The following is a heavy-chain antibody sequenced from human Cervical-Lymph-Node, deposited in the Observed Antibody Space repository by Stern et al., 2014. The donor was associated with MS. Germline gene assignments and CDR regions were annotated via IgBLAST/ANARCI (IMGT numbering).Heavy chain of an antibody. V-gene: IGHV3-20*04. D-gene: IGHD5-24*01. Sequence: EVQLVESGGSVVRPGGSLRLSCAASGFTFDDYVLGWVRQAPGKGLEWVAGINWNGDETAYVDSVRGRFTISRDNAKNSLYLQLNSLRAEDTAFYYCARDTRDGSGSRLDSWGQGTLVTVSS. CDR3: ARDTRDGSGSRLDS. CDR2: INWNGDET. CDR1: GFTFDDYV. J-gene: IGHJ4*02.